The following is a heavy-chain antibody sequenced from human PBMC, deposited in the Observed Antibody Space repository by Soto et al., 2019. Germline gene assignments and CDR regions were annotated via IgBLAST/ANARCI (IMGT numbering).Heavy chain of an antibody. Sequence: ASVKGSCKASGYTFTTYYMHWVRQAPGQGLEWMGIINAGSGGTTYSQKFQGRLTMTRDTSTSTVYMELSSLRSEDTAVYYCARQYASGIYYFDHWGQGTLVTVSS. V-gene: IGHV1-46*01. CDR2: INAGSGGT. D-gene: IGHD3-10*01. CDR1: GYTFTTYY. J-gene: IGHJ4*02. CDR3: ARQYASGIYYFDH.